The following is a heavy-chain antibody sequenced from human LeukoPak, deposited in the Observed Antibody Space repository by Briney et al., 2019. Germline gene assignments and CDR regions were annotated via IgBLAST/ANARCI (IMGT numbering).Heavy chain of an antibody. D-gene: IGHD3-22*01. CDR2: IYYSGST. V-gene: IGHV4-59*11. CDR1: GGSIGSHY. Sequence: PSETLSLTCTVSGGSIGSHYWSWIRQPPGKGLEWIGYIYYSGSTNYNPSLKSRVTISVDTSKNQFSLKLSSVTAADTAVYYCARGGDYYDSSGSWFNWFDPWGQGTLVTVSS. J-gene: IGHJ5*02. CDR3: ARGGDYYDSSGSWFNWFDP.